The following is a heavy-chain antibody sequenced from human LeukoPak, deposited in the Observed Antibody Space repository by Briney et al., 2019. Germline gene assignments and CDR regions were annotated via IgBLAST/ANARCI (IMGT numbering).Heavy chain of an antibody. D-gene: IGHD6-19*01. J-gene: IGHJ4*02. CDR1: GYTFTGYY. CDR2: INPNSGGT. V-gene: IGHV1-2*02. Sequence: ASVKVSCKASGYTFTGYYMHWVRQAPGQGLEWMGWINPNSGGTNYAQKFQGRVTMTRDTSISTAYMELSRLRSDDTAVYYCARVSGWYRESYGYWGQGTLVTVSS. CDR3: ARVSGWYRESYGY.